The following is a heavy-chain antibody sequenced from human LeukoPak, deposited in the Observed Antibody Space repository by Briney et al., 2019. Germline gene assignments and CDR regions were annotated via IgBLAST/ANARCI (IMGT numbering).Heavy chain of an antibody. D-gene: IGHD3-10*01. CDR3: ARRVWVGFREGSFDY. CDR1: GASISRTNFY. CDR2: IYYSGVT. V-gene: IGHV4-39*01. Sequence: SETLSLTCTVSGASISRTNFYWGWIRQPPGKGLEWIGNIYYSGVTYYNPSLKSRVTISVDTSKNHFSLKLSSVTAADTAVYYCARRVWVGFREGSFDYWGQGTLVTVSS. J-gene: IGHJ4*02.